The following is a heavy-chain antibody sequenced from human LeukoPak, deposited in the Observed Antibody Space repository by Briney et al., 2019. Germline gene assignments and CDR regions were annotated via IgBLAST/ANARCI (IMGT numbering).Heavy chain of an antibody. D-gene: IGHD4-11*01. CDR2: IYYSGRT. CDR3: ARGFYSPAY. J-gene: IGHJ4*02. V-gene: IGHV4-59*01. CDR1: GGSISSDY. Sequence: LETLSLTCTVSGGSISSDYGSWIRQPPGKGLEWVGYIYYSGRTFYNPSLKSRVTMSVDTSKNQFSLKLSSVTAADTAIYYCARGFYSPAYWGQGTLVTDSS.